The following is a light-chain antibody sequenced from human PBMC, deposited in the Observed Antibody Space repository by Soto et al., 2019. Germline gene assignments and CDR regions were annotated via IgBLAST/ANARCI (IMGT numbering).Light chain of an antibody. V-gene: IGKV3-11*01. CDR2: DAS. J-gene: IGKJ1*01. CDR3: QQRSDWPWT. CDR1: QSLRSS. Sequence: ETLMTQSPDTLYVSLGERATLSCRASQSLRSSLAWYQQKPGQAPRLLIYDASTRATGIPARFSGSGSGTDFTLTISSLEPEDFAVYYCQQRSDWPWTFGQGTKVDIK.